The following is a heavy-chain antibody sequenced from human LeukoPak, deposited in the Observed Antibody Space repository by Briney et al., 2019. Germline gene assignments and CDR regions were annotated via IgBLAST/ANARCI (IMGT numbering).Heavy chain of an antibody. V-gene: IGHV1-18*01. CDR3: ARGITMVRGVLLGY. CDR2: ISAYNGNT. D-gene: IGHD3-10*01. J-gene: IGHJ4*02. Sequence: ASVKVSCKASGYTFTSHGISWVRQAPGQGLEWMGWISAYNGNTNYAQKLQGRVTMTRNTSISTAYMELSSLRSEDTAVYYCARGITMVRGVLLGYWGQGTLVTVSS. CDR1: GYTFTSHG.